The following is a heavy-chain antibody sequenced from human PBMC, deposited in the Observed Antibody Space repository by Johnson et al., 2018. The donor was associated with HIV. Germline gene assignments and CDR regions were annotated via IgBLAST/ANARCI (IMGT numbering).Heavy chain of an antibody. CDR1: GFTFRSYG. CDR2: ISYDGSNE. Sequence: VQLVESGGGVVQPGRSLRLSCAVSGFTFRSYGVHWVRQAPGKGLEWVAVISYDGSNEYYADSVKGRFTISRDNAKNSLYLQMNSLRAEDTAVYYCAREIIAAADDIWGQGTMVTVSS. J-gene: IGHJ3*02. V-gene: IGHV3-30*03. D-gene: IGHD6-13*01. CDR3: AREIIAAADDI.